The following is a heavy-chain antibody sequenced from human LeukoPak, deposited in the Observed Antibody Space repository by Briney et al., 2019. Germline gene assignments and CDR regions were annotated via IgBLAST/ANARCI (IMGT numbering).Heavy chain of an antibody. CDR1: GYTFTSYY. D-gene: IGHD2-2*01. V-gene: IGHV1-46*01. J-gene: IGHJ6*02. CDR3: ARVLAEWEDIVVVPAAMPPTAYYYYGMDV. Sequence: ASVKVSCKASGYTFTSYYMHWVRQAPGQGLEWMGIINPSGGSTSYAQKFQGRVTMTTDTSTSTAYMELRSLRSDDTAVYYCARVLAEWEDIVVVPAAMPPTAYYYYGMDVWGQGTTVTVSS. CDR2: INPSGGST.